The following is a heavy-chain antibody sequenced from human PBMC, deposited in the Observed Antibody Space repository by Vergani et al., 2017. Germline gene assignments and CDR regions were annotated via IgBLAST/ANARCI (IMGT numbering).Heavy chain of an antibody. J-gene: IGHJ5*02. D-gene: IGHD6-19*01. Sequence: QVQLVESGGGVVQPGRSLRLSCAASGFTFSSYGMHWVRQAPGKGLEWVAVISYDGSNKYYADSVKGRFTISRDNSKNTLYLQMNSLRAEDTAVYYCAKARYSSAPSHWFDPWGQGTLVTVSS. CDR2: ISYDGSNK. CDR3: AKARYSSAPSHWFDP. CDR1: GFTFSSYG. V-gene: IGHV3-30*18.